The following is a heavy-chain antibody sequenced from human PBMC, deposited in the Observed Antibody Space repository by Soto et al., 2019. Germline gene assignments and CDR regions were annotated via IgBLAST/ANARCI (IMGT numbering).Heavy chain of an antibody. CDR2: INPNSGAT. D-gene: IGHD6-13*01. V-gene: IGHV1-2*02. CDR1: GYTFTGYF. CDR3: ARGGTIVEGGIRTGSVEY. J-gene: IGHJ4*02. Sequence: QVQVVQSGAEVKQPGASVKVSCKASGYTFTGYFIHWVRQAPGQGLECMGWINPNSGATYYAQKCRGRVTMTRDTSINTAYLELSSLRADDTAVYYCARGGTIVEGGIRTGSVEYWGQGTLVTVSS.